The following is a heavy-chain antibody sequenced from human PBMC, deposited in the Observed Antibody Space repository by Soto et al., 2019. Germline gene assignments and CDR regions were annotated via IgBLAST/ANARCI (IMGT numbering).Heavy chain of an antibody. CDR2: VIPILGIA. Sequence: SVKVSCKASGGTFSSYTISWVRQAPGQGLEWMGRVIPILGIANYAQKFQGRVTITADKSTSTAYMELSSLRSEDTAVYYCARDGNYYDSSGYPYYFDYWGQRTLVTVSS. J-gene: IGHJ4*02. D-gene: IGHD3-22*01. CDR1: GGTFSSYT. CDR3: ARDGNYYDSSGYPYYFDY. V-gene: IGHV1-69*04.